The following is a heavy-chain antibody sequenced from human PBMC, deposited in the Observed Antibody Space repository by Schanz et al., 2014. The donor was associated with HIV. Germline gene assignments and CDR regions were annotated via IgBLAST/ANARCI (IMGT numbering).Heavy chain of an antibody. V-gene: IGHV3-30*18. Sequence: QVQLVESGGGVVQPGRSLRLSCAASGFSFSSYGMHWVRQAPGKGLEWVAVISYDGSNKYYADSVKGRFTISRDISKNTLYLQMNSLRAEETALYYCGKEEQQLGGVGGYHFDYWGQGTLVTVSS. J-gene: IGHJ4*02. CDR2: ISYDGSNK. D-gene: IGHD6-13*01. CDR3: GKEEQQLGGVGGYHFDY. CDR1: GFSFSSYG.